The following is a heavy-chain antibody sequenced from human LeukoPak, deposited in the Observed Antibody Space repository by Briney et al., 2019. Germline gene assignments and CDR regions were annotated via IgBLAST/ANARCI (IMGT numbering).Heavy chain of an antibody. J-gene: IGHJ4*02. CDR3: ARVYSGWHGVPNYYFDY. V-gene: IGHV4-59*01. CDR1: GGSISSYY. CDR2: IYYSGST. Sequence: PSETPSLTCTVSGGSISSYYWSWIRQPPGKGLEWIGYIYYSGSTNYNPSLKSRVTISVDTSKNQFSLKLSSVTAADTAVYYCARVYSGWHGVPNYYFDYWGQGTLVTVSS. D-gene: IGHD6-19*01.